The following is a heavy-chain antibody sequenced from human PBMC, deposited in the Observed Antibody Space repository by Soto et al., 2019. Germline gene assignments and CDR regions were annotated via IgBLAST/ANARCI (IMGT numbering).Heavy chain of an antibody. CDR2: INPKSGGT. Sequence: ASVKVSCKASGYTFTSYGISWVRQAPGQGLEWMGRINPKSGGTSTAQKFQGWVTMTTDTSISTASMGLTRLTSDDTAIYYCARGDSTDCSNGVCSFFYNHDMDVWGQGTTVTVSS. D-gene: IGHD2-8*01. CDR1: GYTFTSYG. CDR3: ARGDSTDCSNGVCSFFYNHDMDV. J-gene: IGHJ6*02. V-gene: IGHV1-2*04.